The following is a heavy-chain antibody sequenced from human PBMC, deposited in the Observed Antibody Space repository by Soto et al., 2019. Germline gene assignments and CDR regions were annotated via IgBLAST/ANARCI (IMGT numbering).Heavy chain of an antibody. Sequence: QVQLVESGGGVVQPGRSLRLSCAASGFTFSSYGMHWVRQAPGKGLEWVAVIWYDGSNKYYADSVKGRFTISRDNSKNTLYLQMNSLRAEDTAVYYGARGYSQWFWYFDLWGRGTLVTVSS. D-gene: IGHD3-22*01. CDR1: GFTFSSYG. CDR3: ARGYSQWFWYFDL. J-gene: IGHJ2*01. V-gene: IGHV3-33*01. CDR2: IWYDGSNK.